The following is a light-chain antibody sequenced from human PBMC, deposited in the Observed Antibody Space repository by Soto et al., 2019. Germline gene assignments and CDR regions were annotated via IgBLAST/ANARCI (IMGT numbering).Light chain of an antibody. Sequence: ESALTQSPSTLSLSPGERATLSCRASQGVRSTLAWYQQKPGQXPRXXIYGASTRATDIPARFTGSGSGTEGTLTIGSLQSEDGEVYYCQQYVSWPLTFGQGTKVDNK. J-gene: IGKJ1*01. CDR3: QQYVSWPLT. CDR1: QGVRST. CDR2: GAS. V-gene: IGKV3-15*01.